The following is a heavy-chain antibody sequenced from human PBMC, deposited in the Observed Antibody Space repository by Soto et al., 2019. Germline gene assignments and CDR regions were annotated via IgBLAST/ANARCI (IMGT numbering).Heavy chain of an antibody. D-gene: IGHD3-3*01. J-gene: IGHJ3*02. Sequence: ASVKVSCKASGGTFSSHTINWVRQATGQGLEWMGWMNPNSGNTGYAQKFQGRVTMTRNTSISTAYMELSSLRSEDTAVYYCASPARNYDFWSGYSFDIWGQGTMVTVSS. CDR2: MNPNSGNT. CDR1: GGTFSSHT. CDR3: ASPARNYDFWSGYSFDI. V-gene: IGHV1-8*02.